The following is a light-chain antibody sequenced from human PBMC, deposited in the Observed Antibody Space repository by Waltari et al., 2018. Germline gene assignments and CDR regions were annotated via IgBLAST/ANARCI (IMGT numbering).Light chain of an antibody. CDR3: AAWDDSLNWV. Sequence: QSALTQPASVSGSPGQSITISCTGSSSNIGSQSYVSWYQQHAGKAPKLLISDVNQRPCGIASRFSGSKSGNTASLTISGLQAEDEADYYCAAWDDSLNWVFGGGTKLTVL. J-gene: IGLJ3*02. CDR1: SSNIGSQSY. V-gene: IGLV2-14*03. CDR2: DVN.